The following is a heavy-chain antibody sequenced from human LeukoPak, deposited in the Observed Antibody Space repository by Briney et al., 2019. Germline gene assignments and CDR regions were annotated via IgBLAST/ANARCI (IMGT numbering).Heavy chain of an antibody. CDR2: INPNSGGT. Sequence: ASVKVSCKASGYTFTGYYMHWVRQAPGQGLEWMGWINPNSGGTNYAQKFQGRVTMTRDTSISTAYMELSRLRSDDTAVYYCARARPSPHEGLDYWGQGTLVTVSS. V-gene: IGHV1-2*02. CDR1: GYTFTGYY. CDR3: ARARPSPHEGLDY. D-gene: IGHD1-1*01. J-gene: IGHJ4*02.